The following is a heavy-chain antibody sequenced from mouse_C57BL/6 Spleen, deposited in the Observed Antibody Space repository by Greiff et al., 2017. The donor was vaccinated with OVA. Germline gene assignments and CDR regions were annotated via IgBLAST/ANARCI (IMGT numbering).Heavy chain of an antibody. CDR1: GFTFSDYG. CDR2: ISSGSSTI. V-gene: IGHV5-17*01. D-gene: IGHD2-4*01. CDR3: ARRGYDYGFFAY. Sequence: EVKLVESGGGLVKPGGSLKLSCAASGFTFSDYGMHWVRQAPEKGLEWVAYISSGSSTIYYADTVKGRFTISRDNAKNTLFLQMTSLRSEDPAMYYCARRGYDYGFFAYWGQGTLVTVSA. J-gene: IGHJ3*01.